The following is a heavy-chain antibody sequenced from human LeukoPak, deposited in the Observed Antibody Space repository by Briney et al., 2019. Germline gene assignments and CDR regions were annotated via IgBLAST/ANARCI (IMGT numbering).Heavy chain of an antibody. CDR1: GFTLSGAT. CDR3: STHAAMPGDY. D-gene: IGHD2-2*01. V-gene: IGHV3-73*01. CDR2: IRSKANNYAT. J-gene: IGHJ4*02. Sequence: GGSLRLSCAASGFTLSGATMHWVRQASGKVLDWVGHIRSKANNYATAYSASVKGRFTTSRDDSKNTAYLQMNSLKTEDTAVYYCSTHAAMPGDYWGQGTLVTVSS.